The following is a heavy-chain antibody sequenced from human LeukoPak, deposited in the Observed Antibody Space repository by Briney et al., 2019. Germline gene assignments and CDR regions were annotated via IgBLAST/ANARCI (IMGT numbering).Heavy chain of an antibody. Sequence: PGRSLRLSCAASGFTFSSYAMHWVRQAPGKGLEWVAVISYDGSNKYYADSVKGRFTISRDNSKNTLYLQMNSLRAEDTAVYYCARDGEWELLQTFDYWGQGTLVTVSS. J-gene: IGHJ4*02. CDR3: ARDGEWELLQTFDY. D-gene: IGHD1-26*01. CDR1: GFTFSSYA. CDR2: ISYDGSNK. V-gene: IGHV3-30*04.